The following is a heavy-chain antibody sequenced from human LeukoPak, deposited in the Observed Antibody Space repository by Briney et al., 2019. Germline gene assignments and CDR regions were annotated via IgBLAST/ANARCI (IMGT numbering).Heavy chain of an antibody. CDR1: GFTFSNYW. V-gene: IGHV3-7*01. CDR2: IKLDGSEK. CDR3: ASPSGSYLFDAFDI. D-gene: IGHD1-26*01. J-gene: IGHJ3*02. Sequence: GGSLRLSCAASGFTFSNYWMSWVRQAPGKGLEWVANIKLDGSEKDYVDSVKGRFTISRDNAKNSLYLQMNSLRAEDTAVYYCASPSGSYLFDAFDIWGQGTMVTVSS.